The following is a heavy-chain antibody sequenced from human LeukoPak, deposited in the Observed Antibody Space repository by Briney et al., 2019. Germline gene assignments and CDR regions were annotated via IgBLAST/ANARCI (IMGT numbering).Heavy chain of an antibody. Sequence: GSLRLSCAASGFNFNNFAMSWVRQAPGKGPERLSAMTGPADTTYYAESVKGRFTISRDYSKSMVYLQMNSLRVEDTAIYYCAKGAEIDHWGQGTLVTVSS. CDR2: MTGPADTT. CDR1: GFNFNNFA. V-gene: IGHV3-23*01. J-gene: IGHJ4*02. CDR3: AKGAEIDH.